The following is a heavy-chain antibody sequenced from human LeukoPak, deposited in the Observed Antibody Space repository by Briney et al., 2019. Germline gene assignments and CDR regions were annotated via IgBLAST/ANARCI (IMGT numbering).Heavy chain of an antibody. V-gene: IGHV4-31*03. CDR3: ARAGEFLDRLSPFESNWFDP. CDR1: GGSISSGGYY. J-gene: IGHJ5*02. D-gene: IGHD3/OR15-3a*01. CDR2: IYYSGST. Sequence: SQTLSLTCTVSGGSISSGGYYWSWIRQHPGKGLEWIGYIYYSGSTYYNPSLKSRVTISVDTSKNQFSLKLSSVTAADTAVYYCARAGEFLDRLSPFESNWFDPWGQGTLVTVSS.